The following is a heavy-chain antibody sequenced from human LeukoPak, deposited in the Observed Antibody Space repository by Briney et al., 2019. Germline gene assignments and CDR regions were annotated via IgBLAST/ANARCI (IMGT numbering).Heavy chain of an antibody. CDR3: ARTQVNYFDY. CDR1: GFTFSSSS. J-gene: IGHJ4*02. V-gene: IGHV3-21*01. Sequence: GGSLRLSCAASGFTFSSSSMNWVRQAPGKGLEWVSSISNSSSYIYYADSVKGRFTISRDNAKNSLYLQMNSLRAEDTAVYYCARTQVNYFDYWGQGTLVTVSS. D-gene: IGHD2-21*01. CDR2: ISNSSSYI.